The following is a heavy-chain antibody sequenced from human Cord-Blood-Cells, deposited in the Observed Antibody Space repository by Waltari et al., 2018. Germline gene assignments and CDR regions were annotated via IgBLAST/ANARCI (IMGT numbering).Heavy chain of an antibody. Sequence: EVQLVESGGGLVKPGGSLRLSCAASGFTCSSYSMNWVRQAPGKGLELVSSISSSSSYIYYADSVKGRFTISRDNAKNSLYLQMNSLRAEDTAVYYCARDNSVTNDAFDIWGQGTMVTVSS. CDR2: ISSSSSYI. V-gene: IGHV3-21*01. D-gene: IGHD4-17*01. CDR1: GFTCSSYS. J-gene: IGHJ3*02. CDR3: ARDNSVTNDAFDI.